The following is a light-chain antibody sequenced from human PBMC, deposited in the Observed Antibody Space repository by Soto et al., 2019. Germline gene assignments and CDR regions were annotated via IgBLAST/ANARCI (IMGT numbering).Light chain of an antibody. CDR2: GAS. J-gene: IGKJ1*01. CDR1: QSVSSY. Sequence: EIVLTQSPATLSLSPWERATLSCMASQSVSSYLAWYQQKRGQAPRFLIYGASSRATGIPDRFSGSGSGTDFTLTISRLEPEDFAVYYCQQYGRSPTTFGQGTKVDI. CDR3: QQYGRSPTT. V-gene: IGKV3-20*01.